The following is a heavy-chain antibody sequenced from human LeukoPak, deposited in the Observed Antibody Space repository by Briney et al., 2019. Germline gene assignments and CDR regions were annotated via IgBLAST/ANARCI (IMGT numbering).Heavy chain of an antibody. CDR2: IKQDGSEK. CDR3: ARVNSVPAAIIHYYYMGV. CDR1: GFTFSSYW. V-gene: IGHV3-7*01. Sequence: GGSLRLSRAASGFTFSSYWMSWVRQAPGKGLEWVANIKQDGSEKYYVDSVKGRFTISRDNAKNSLYLQMNSLRAEDTAVYYCARVNSVPAAIIHYYYMGVWGKGTTVTVSS. J-gene: IGHJ6*03. D-gene: IGHD2-2*01.